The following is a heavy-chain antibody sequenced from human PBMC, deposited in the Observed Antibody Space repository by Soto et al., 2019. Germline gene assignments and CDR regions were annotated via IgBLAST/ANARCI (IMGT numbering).Heavy chain of an antibody. J-gene: IGHJ4*02. CDR3: AKGVAAGATVAFDY. V-gene: IGHV3-30*18. D-gene: IGHD6-25*01. Sequence: GGSLRLSCAASGFTFSSYGMHWVRQAPGKGLECVAVISYDGSNKYYADSVKGRFTISRDNSKNTLYLQMNSLRAEDTAVYYCAKGVAAGATVAFDYWGQGTLVTVSS. CDR2: ISYDGSNK. CDR1: GFTFSSYG.